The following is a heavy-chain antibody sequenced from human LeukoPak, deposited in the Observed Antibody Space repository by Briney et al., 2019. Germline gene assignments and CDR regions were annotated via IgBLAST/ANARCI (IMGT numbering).Heavy chain of an antibody. CDR2: XXXXXGTA. Sequence: GASVKVSCKASGYTFTNYGXXXXXXXXXXXXXWXXXXXXXXGTANYAQKFQGRVTITADESTSTAYMELSSLRSEDAAVYYCARGAQQRIAAAPLDWFDPWGQGTLVTVSS. CDR3: ARGAQQRIAAAPLDWFDP. V-gene: IGHV1-69*13. J-gene: IGHJ5*02. CDR1: GYTFTNYG. D-gene: IGHD6-13*01.